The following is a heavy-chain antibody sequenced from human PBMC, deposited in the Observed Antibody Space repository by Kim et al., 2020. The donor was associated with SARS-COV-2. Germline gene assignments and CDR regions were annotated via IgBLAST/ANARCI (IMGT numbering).Heavy chain of an antibody. Sequence: SETLSLTCAVYGGSFSGYYWNWVRQPPGKGLEWIGEINDSGSTNYSPSLKSRVTILVDTSKNQFSLKLRSVTAADTAVYYCARDKLSDYRSAIHHWSLGTLVTVSP. D-gene: IGHD5-12*01. CDR3: ARDKLSDYRSAIHH. V-gene: IGHV4-34*01. CDR2: INDSGST. CDR1: GGSFSGYY. J-gene: IGHJ1*01.